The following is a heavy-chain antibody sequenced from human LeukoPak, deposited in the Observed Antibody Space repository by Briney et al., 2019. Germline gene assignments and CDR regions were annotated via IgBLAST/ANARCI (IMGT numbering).Heavy chain of an antibody. Sequence: GGSLRLSCAGSGFPFSGYSMNWVRQTPGKGLEWVSSMSILSGITYYAESVKGRFTVSRDNAKNLLHLQMNSLRVEDTAIYYCAGEFEYSTSGAGYWGQGTLVTASS. CDR1: GFPFSGYS. V-gene: IGHV3-21*01. CDR3: AGEFEYSTSGAGY. D-gene: IGHD6-6*01. CDR2: MSILSGIT. J-gene: IGHJ4*02.